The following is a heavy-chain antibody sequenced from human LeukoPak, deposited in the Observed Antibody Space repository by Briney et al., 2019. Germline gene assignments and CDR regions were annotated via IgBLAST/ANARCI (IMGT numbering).Heavy chain of an antibody. D-gene: IGHD3-22*01. CDR3: AAVGVTYYYDSSGPGGFDY. CDR1: GFTFTSSA. CDR2: IVVGSGNT. Sequence: SVKVSCKASGFTFTSSATQWVRQARGQRLEWIGWIVVGSGNTNYAQKFRERVTITRDMSTSTAYMELSSLRSEDTAVYYCAAVGVTYYYDSSGPGGFDYWGQGTLVTVSS. J-gene: IGHJ4*02. V-gene: IGHV1-58*02.